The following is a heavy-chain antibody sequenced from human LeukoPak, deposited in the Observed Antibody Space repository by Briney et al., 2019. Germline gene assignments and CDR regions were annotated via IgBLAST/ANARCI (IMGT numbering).Heavy chain of an antibody. CDR3: ARGVVGLKSRYCTNGVCYTQPPDY. CDR1: GHTFTKYG. Sequence: ASVKVSCKASGHTFTKYGVTWVRQAPGQGLEWMGWINPNSGGTNYAQKFQGRVTMTRDTSISTAYMELSRLRSDDTAVYYCARGVVGLKSRYCTNGVCYTQPPDYWGQGTLVTVSS. D-gene: IGHD2-8*01. V-gene: IGHV1-2*02. CDR2: INPNSGGT. J-gene: IGHJ4*02.